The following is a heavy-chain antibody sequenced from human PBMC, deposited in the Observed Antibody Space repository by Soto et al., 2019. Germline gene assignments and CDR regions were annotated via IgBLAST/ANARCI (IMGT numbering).Heavy chain of an antibody. J-gene: IGHJ3*02. CDR1: GFIFSSYG. CDR2: ISYVGSNK. D-gene: IGHD3-16*01. CDR3: AKSSYDDFFFDN. Sequence: QVQLVESGGGVVQPGRSLRLSCAASGFIFSSYGIHWVRQAPGKGLEWVAVISYVGSNKKYADSMEGRFTISRDNSRNMVYIQMNRMRAEDTAVYYCAKSSYDDFFFDNWGKGTMVTVSS. V-gene: IGHV3-30*18.